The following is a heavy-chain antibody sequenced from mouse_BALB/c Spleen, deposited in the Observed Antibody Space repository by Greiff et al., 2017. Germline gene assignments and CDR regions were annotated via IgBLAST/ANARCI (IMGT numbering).Heavy chain of an antibody. J-gene: IGHJ4*01. Sequence: EVHLVESGGGLVQPGGSRKLSCAASGFTFSSFGMHWVRQAPEKGLEWVAYISSGSSTIYYADTVKGRFTISRDNPKNTLFLQMASLRSEDTAMYYCARGGGNYAYAMDYWGQGTSVTVSS. D-gene: IGHD2-1*01. CDR1: GFTFSSFG. CDR2: ISSGSSTI. V-gene: IGHV5-17*02. CDR3: ARGGGNYAYAMDY.